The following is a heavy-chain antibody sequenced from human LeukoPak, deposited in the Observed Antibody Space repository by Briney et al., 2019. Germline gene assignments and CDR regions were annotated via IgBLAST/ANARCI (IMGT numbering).Heavy chain of an antibody. CDR2: IYSGGST. Sequence: TGGSLRLSCAASGFTVSSNYMSWVRQAPGKGLEWVSVIYSGGSTYYADSVKGRFTISRDNAKNSLYLQMNSLRAEDTAVYYCARGPENYDYVWGSYRYPDYWGQGTLVTVSS. D-gene: IGHD3-16*02. J-gene: IGHJ4*02. CDR1: GFTVSSNY. V-gene: IGHV3-53*01. CDR3: ARGPENYDYVWGSYRYPDY.